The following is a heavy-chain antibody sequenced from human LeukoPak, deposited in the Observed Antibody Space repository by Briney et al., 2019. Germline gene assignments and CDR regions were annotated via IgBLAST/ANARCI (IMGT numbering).Heavy chain of an antibody. CDR3: AGLSGYDPYYFDY. CDR2: IDSNSGGT. Sequence: ASVTVSCKSSGYTFTGYYMHWVRQAPGQGFEWLGRIDSNSGGTNYAQNFQGRVTMTRDTSISTAYMELSRLTSDDTAVYYCAGLSGYDPYYFDYWGQGTLVAVSS. V-gene: IGHV1-2*02. J-gene: IGHJ4*02. CDR1: GYTFTGYY. D-gene: IGHD5-12*01.